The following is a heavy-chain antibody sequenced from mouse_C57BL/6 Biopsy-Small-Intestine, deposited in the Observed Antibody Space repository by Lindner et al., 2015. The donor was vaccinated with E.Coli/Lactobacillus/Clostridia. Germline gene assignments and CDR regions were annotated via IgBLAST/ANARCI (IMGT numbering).Heavy chain of an antibody. J-gene: IGHJ1*03. D-gene: IGHD2-4*01. CDR1: GGTFSSYA. Sequence: SVKVSCKASGGTFSSYAISWVRQAPGQGLEWMGGIIPIFGTANYAQKFQGRVTITADESTSTAYLELSSLRSEDTAVYYCARYDFVWGSSYYYMDVWGKGTTVTVSS. CDR3: ARYDFVWGSSYYYMDV. V-gene: IGHV1-81*01. CDR2: IIPIFGTA.